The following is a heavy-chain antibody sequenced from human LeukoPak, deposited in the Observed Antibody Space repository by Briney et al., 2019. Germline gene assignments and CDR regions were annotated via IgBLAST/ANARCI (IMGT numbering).Heavy chain of an antibody. V-gene: IGHV3-11*04. J-gene: IGHJ6*04. CDR3: AELGITMIGGV. Sequence: AGGSLRLSCAASGFTVSNNYMSWVRQAPGKGLEWVSYISSSGSTIYYADSVKGRFTISRDNAKNSLYLQMNSLRAEDTAVYYCAELGITMIGGVWGKGTTVTISS. CDR1: GFTVSNNY. CDR2: ISSSGSTI. D-gene: IGHD3-10*02.